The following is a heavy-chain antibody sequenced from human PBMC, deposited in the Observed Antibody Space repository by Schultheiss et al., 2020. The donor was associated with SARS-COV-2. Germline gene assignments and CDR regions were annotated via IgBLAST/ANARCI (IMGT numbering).Heavy chain of an antibody. Sequence: GGSLRLSCAASGFTFSSYWMHWVRQAPGKGLVWVSRINSDGSSTSYADSVRGRFTISRDNGENTLSLQMNSLRAEDTAVYYCARGATTTAVAEILDYWGQGNLVTVSS. CDR2: INSDGSST. D-gene: IGHD6-19*01. CDR1: GFTFSSYW. J-gene: IGHJ4*02. V-gene: IGHV3-74*01. CDR3: ARGATTTAVAEILDY.